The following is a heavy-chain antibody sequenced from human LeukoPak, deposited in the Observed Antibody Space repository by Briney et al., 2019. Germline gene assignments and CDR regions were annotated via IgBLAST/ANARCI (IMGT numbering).Heavy chain of an antibody. CDR1: GGSISSPGYY. J-gene: IGHJ4*02. CDR2: IYTSGGT. D-gene: IGHD5-24*01. V-gene: IGHV4-61*02. CDR3: ARGMGY. Sequence: SQALSLTCTVSGGSISSPGYYWSWIRQPAGKGLEWIGRIYTSGGTEYSPSLKSRVTISVDTSKNQFSLKLTSVTAADTAIYFCARGMGYWGQGTLVTVSS.